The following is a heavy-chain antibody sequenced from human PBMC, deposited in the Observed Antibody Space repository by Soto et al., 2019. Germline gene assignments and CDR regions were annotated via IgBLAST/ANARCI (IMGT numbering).Heavy chain of an antibody. CDR3: AKGVYCGGDCYGRMALDY. J-gene: IGHJ4*02. V-gene: IGHV3-23*01. D-gene: IGHD2-21*01. CDR2: ISGSGGST. CDR1: GFTFSSYA. Sequence: GGSLRLSCAASGFTFSSYAMSWVRQAPGKGLEWVSAISGSGGSTYYADSVKGRFTISRDNSKNTLYLQMNSLRAEDTAVYYCAKGVYCGGDCYGRMALDYWGQGTLVTVSS.